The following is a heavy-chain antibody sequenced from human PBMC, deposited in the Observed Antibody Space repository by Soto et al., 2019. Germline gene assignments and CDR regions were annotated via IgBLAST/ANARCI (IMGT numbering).Heavy chain of an antibody. Sequence: PGGSLRLSCAASGFTFSSYWMSWVRHAPGKGLEWVANIKQDGSEKYYADSVKGRFTISRDNSKNTLYLQMNSLRAEDTAVYYCERTYYGGTYFDYWGQGTLVTVSS. CDR1: GFTFSSYW. J-gene: IGHJ4*02. D-gene: IGHD4-17*01. CDR2: IKQDGSEK. V-gene: IGHV3-7*01. CDR3: ERTYYGGTYFDY.